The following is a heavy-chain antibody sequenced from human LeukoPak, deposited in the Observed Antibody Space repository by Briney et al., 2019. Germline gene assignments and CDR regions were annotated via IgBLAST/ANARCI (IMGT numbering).Heavy chain of an antibody. J-gene: IGHJ4*02. V-gene: IGHV3-11*01. D-gene: IGHD6-19*01. CDR1: GFTFSDYY. Sequence: GSLRLSCAASGFTFSDYYMSWIRQASGKGLEWVSYISSSGSTIYYADSVKGRFTISRDNAKNSLYLQMNSLRAEDTAVYYCAREQHYSSGLDYWGQGTLVTVSS. CDR3: AREQHYSSGLDY. CDR2: ISSSGSTI.